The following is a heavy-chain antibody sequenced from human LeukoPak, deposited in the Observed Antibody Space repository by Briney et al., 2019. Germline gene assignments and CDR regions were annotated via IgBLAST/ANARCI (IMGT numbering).Heavy chain of an antibody. D-gene: IGHD4-17*01. CDR1: GFTFSSYA. CDR2: ISGSGGST. Sequence: GGSLRVSCAASGFTFSSYAMSWVRQAPGKGLEWVSTISGSGGSTYYADSVKGRFTISRDNSKNTLYLQMNSLRAEDTAVYYCAKVATVTTFLYYFDYWGQGVLVTVSS. CDR3: AKVATVTTFLYYFDY. J-gene: IGHJ4*02. V-gene: IGHV3-23*01.